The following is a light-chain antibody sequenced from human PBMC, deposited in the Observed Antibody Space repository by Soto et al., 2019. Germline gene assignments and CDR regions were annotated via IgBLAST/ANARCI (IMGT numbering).Light chain of an antibody. V-gene: IGKV3-15*01. CDR3: LQFKSWPPMYT. Sequence: EIVMTQSPVTLSVSPGERVTLSCKASQNIGGKLAWYQQKPGQAPRLLLSGPSTRASGIPARFSGSGSGTEFTLTISSLQSEDFAVYYCLQFKSWPPMYTFGQGTKLEIK. CDR2: GPS. CDR1: QNIGGK. J-gene: IGKJ2*01.